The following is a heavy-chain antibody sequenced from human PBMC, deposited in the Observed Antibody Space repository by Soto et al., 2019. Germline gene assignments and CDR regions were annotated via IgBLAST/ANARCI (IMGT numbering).Heavy chain of an antibody. Sequence: QVQLQQWGAGLLKPSETLSLTCAFYGRSFSDYYWSWIRQPPGKGLECIGEISHSGGTNYNPSLKSRVTMSMDTSKNQFSLELTSVTAADTAFYYCARGLRASYGVRLSYSYYGMDVWGQGTTVTVSS. CDR1: GRSFSDYY. CDR2: ISHSGGT. CDR3: ARGLRASYGVRLSYSYYGMDV. J-gene: IGHJ6*02. V-gene: IGHV4-34*01. D-gene: IGHD3-10*01.